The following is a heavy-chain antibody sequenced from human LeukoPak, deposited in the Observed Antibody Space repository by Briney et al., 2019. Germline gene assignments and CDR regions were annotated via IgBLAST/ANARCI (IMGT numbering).Heavy chain of an antibody. D-gene: IGHD3-16*01. CDR2: IYSGGST. J-gene: IGHJ4*02. V-gene: IGHV3-66*01. CDR1: GFTVSSNY. Sequence: WGSLRLSCAASGFTVSSNYMSWVRQAPGKGLEWVSVIYSGGSTYYADSVKGRFTISRDNSKNTLYLQMSSLRAEDTAVYYCARMNYVSSGWGAPFDDWGQGTLVTVSS. CDR3: ARMNYVSSGWGAPFDD.